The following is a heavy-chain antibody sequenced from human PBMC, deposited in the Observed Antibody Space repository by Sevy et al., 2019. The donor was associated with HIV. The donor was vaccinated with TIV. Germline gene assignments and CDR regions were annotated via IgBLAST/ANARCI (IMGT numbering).Heavy chain of an antibody. CDR1: GFTFSKYS. Sequence: GGSLRLSCAASGFTFSKYSMSWVRKPPGKGLEWVSTLSFGGGEINYADSVKGRFTISRDNSKSSVYLQMNNLRPEDTAVYYCAREGCTKPHDYWGQGTLVTVSS. CDR2: LSFGGGEI. D-gene: IGHD2-8*01. CDR3: AREGCTKPHDY. J-gene: IGHJ4*02. V-gene: IGHV3-23*01.